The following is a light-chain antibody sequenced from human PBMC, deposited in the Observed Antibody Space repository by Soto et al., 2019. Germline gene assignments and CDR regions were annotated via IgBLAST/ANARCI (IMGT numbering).Light chain of an antibody. J-gene: IGLJ3*02. Sequence: QSALTQPRSVSGSPGQSVTISCAGTSTDVGGYNYVSWYQSHPGKAPKLIIYDITERPSGVPDRFSGSKSGNTASLTISGLQADDEADYYCASWDDSLSVWVFGGGTKLTVL. CDR1: STDVGGYNY. CDR3: ASWDDSLSVWV. CDR2: DIT. V-gene: IGLV2-11*01.